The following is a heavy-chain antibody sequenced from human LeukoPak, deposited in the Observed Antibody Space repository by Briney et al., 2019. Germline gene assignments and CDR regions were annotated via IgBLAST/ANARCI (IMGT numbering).Heavy chain of an antibody. Sequence: GGSLRLSCGASEFNVNDYYMSSVRQAAGEGLEWISDIGGSDSIVAYAGSVEGRFTISRDIAKNSLFLQMNSLRADDTAVYYCARELVAGTFDHWGQGILVTVSS. J-gene: IGHJ4*02. CDR1: EFNVNDYY. CDR2: IGGSDSIV. V-gene: IGHV3-11*01. CDR3: ARELVAGTFDH. D-gene: IGHD1-7*01.